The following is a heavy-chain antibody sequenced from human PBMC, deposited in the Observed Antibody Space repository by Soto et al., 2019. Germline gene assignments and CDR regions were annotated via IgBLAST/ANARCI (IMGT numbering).Heavy chain of an antibody. CDR1: GFSLSTSGVG. Sequence: QITLKESGPTLVKPTQTLTLTCTFSGFSLSTSGVGVGWIRQPPGKALEWFALIYWNDDKRYSPSLKSRLTITKDTSKNQVVLTMTNMDPVDTATYYGVTGYYGSGSYYAYYYGMDVWGQGTTVTVSS. CDR3: VTGYYGSGSYYAYYYGMDV. D-gene: IGHD3-10*01. CDR2: IYWNDDK. J-gene: IGHJ6*02. V-gene: IGHV2-5*01.